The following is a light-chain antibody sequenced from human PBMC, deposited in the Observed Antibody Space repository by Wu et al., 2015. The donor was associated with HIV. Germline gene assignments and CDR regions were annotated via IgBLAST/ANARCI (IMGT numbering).Light chain of an antibody. Sequence: DIQMTQSPSSLSASVGDRVTITCRASQGISNYLAWYQQKPGKVPKLLIHSASTLQSGVPSRFSGSGSGTDFTLTISSLQPEDVATYYCQKXNSALALTFGGGPRWRSN. CDR2: SAS. V-gene: IGKV1-27*01. CDR3: QKXNSALALT. CDR1: QGISNY. J-gene: IGKJ4*01.